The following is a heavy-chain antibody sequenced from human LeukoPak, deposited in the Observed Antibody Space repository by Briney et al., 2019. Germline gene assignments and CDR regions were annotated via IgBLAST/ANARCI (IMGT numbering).Heavy chain of an antibody. V-gene: IGHV3-23*01. D-gene: IGHD6-13*01. CDR2: IAGSGGNT. CDR3: ARDSWGAAAGPQPFDY. CDR1: GFTFSNYG. Sequence: GGSLRLSCAASGFTFSNYGMNWVRQAPGKGLEWVSGIAGSGGNTYYADSVKGRFTISRDNSKNTMYLQMNSLRAEDTAVYYCARDSWGAAAGPQPFDYWGQGTLVTVSS. J-gene: IGHJ4*02.